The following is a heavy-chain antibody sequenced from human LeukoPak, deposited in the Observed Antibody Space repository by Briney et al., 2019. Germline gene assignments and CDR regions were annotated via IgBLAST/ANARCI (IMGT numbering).Heavy chain of an antibody. D-gene: IGHD3-22*01. CDR2: IYTSGST. CDR3: AREPTPGYDSSGYYNDAFDI. J-gene: IGHJ3*02. Sequence: PSETLSLTCTVSGGSIGSYYWSWIRQPAGKGLEWIGRIYTSGSTNYNPSLKSRVTIAVETYKNQFSLKLSSVTAADTAVYYCAREPTPGYDSSGYYNDAFDIWGQGTMVTVSS. V-gene: IGHV4-4*07. CDR1: GGSIGSYY.